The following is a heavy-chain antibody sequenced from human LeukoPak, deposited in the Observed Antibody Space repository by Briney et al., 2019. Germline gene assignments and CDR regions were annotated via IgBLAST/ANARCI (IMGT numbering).Heavy chain of an antibody. CDR3: ARARYSGYDSPYYLDY. CDR1: GFTVSSNY. CDR2: IYSGGST. J-gene: IGHJ4*02. D-gene: IGHD5-12*01. V-gene: IGHV3-53*01. Sequence: GGSLRLSCAASGFTVSSNYMSWVRQAPGRGLEWVSVIYSGGSTYYADSVKGRFTISRDNSKNTLYLQMNSLRAEDTAVYYCARARYSGYDSPYYLDYWGQGTLVTVSS.